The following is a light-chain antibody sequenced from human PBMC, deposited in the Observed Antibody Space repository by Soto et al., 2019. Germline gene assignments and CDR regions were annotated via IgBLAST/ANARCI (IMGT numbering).Light chain of an antibody. Sequence: IQLTQSPSSQSASVGDSVTITCRASQSISSWLAWYQQKPGKAPKLLIYDASSLESGVPSRFSGSGSGTEFTLTISSLQPDDFATYYCQQYNSYSGRFGQGSKV. CDR1: QSISSW. J-gene: IGKJ1*01. CDR2: DAS. CDR3: QQYNSYSGR. V-gene: IGKV1-5*01.